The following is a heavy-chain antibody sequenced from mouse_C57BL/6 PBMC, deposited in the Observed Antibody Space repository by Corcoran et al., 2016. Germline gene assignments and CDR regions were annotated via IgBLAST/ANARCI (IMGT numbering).Heavy chain of an antibody. CDR1: GYTFTDYY. CDR2: INPNNGGT. CDR3: ARWYDYDGGYYYAMDY. D-gene: IGHD2-4*01. V-gene: IGHV1-26*01. J-gene: IGHJ4*01. Sequence: EVQLQQSGPELVKPGASVKISCKASGYTFTDYYMNWVKQSHGKSLEWIGDINPNNGGTSYNQKFKGKATLTVDKSSSTAYMELRSLTSEDSAVYYCARWYDYDGGYYYAMDYWGQGTSVTVSS.